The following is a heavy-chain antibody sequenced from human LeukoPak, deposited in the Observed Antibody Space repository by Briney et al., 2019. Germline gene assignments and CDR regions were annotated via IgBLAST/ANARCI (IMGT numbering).Heavy chain of an antibody. J-gene: IGHJ4*02. CDR2: IYYSAST. CDR3: AISSSSSGDDY. CDR1: GASISSYY. Sequence: SETLSLTCTVSGASISSYYWSWIRQPPGKGLEWIGYIYYSASTNYNTSLKSRVTISVDTSKNQFSLKLSSVTAADTAVYYCAISSSSSGDDYWGQGTLVTVSS. D-gene: IGHD6-6*01. V-gene: IGHV4-59*01.